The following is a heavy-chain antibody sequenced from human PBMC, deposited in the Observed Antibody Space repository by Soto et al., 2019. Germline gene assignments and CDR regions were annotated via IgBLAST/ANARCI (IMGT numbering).Heavy chain of an antibody. CDR2: ISSSGTYA. D-gene: IGHD6-19*01. CDR1: GFTFSAVY. CDR3: ARDRGAVTGQYFDY. V-gene: IGHV3-11*05. Sequence: QVQLEESGGGLVKPGGSLRLSCAASGFTFSAVYMSLIRQAPNKGLEYISYISSSGTYANYADSVKGRFTISRDNATNSLYLQMNRLIAEDTAVYYCARDRGAVTGQYFDYWGQGALVTVSS. J-gene: IGHJ4*02.